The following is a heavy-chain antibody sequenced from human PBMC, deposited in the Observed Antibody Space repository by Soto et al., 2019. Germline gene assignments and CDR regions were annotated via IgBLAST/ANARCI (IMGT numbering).Heavy chain of an antibody. D-gene: IGHD1-26*01. V-gene: IGHV3-23*01. CDR3: ATGQRSYYSGGNWFDP. J-gene: IGHJ5*02. CDR2: ISGTGGGT. CDR1: EFTFSNYD. Sequence: EVQLLESGGGLVQPGGSLRLSCAASEFTFSNYDMSWVRQAPGKGLEWVSTISGTGGGTYYADSVKGRFTISRDNSKNTLYLQMNSLRAWDTAVYYWATGQRSYYSGGNWFDPWGQGTLVTVSS.